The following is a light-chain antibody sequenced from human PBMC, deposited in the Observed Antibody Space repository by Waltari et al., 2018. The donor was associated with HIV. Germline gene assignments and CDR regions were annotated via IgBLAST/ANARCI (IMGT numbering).Light chain of an antibody. CDR1: SGHSRYA. CDR3: QTWGTGIHV. V-gene: IGLV4-69*01. Sequence: QLVLTQSPSASASLGASVKLTCTLSSGHSRYALAWHQQQPEKGTRYLMKLNSDGSHSKGDGIPDRFSGSSSGAERYLTISSLQSEDEADYYCQTWGTGIHVFGTGTKVTVL. CDR2: LNSDGSH. J-gene: IGLJ1*01.